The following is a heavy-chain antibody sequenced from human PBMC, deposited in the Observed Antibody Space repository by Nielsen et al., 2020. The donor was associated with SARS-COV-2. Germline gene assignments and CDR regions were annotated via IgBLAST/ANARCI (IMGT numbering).Heavy chain of an antibody. D-gene: IGHD6-19*01. CDR2: IYSGGST. Sequence: GESLKISCAASGFTFSSYEMNWVRQAPGKGLEWVSVIYSGGSTYYADSVKGRFTISRDNSKNTLYLQMNSLEIEDTAVYYCAAKYGGEWLAVFDYWGQGTQVTVSS. V-gene: IGHV3-53*05. CDR1: GFTFSSYE. J-gene: IGHJ4*01. CDR3: AAKYGGEWLAVFDY.